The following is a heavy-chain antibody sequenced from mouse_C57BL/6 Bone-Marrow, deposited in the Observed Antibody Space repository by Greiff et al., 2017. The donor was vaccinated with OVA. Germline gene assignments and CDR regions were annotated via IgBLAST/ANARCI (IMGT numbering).Heavy chain of an antibody. CDR1: GFTFSDYY. D-gene: IGHD3-3*01. CDR3: GRGGTYWYFDV. V-gene: IGHV5-16*01. J-gene: IGHJ1*03. Sequence: DVQLVESEGGLVQPGSSMKLSCTASGFTFSDYYMAWVRQVPEKGLEWVANINYDGSSTYYLDSLKSRFIISRDNAKNILYLQMSSLKSEDTATYYCGRGGTYWYFDVWGTGTTVTVSS. CDR2: INYDGSST.